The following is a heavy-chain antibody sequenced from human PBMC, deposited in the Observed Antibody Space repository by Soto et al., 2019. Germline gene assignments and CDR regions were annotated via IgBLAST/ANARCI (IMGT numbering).Heavy chain of an antibody. CDR3: AKDFVPNSSGHYYYYGMDV. CDR1: GFTFSSYA. D-gene: IGHD6-19*01. J-gene: IGHJ6*02. Sequence: GGPLRLSCAASGFTFSSYAMSWDRQAPGKGLEWVSAISGSGGITYYADSVKGRFTISRDTSKNTRYLQMNSLRAEDTAVYYCAKDFVPNSSGHYYYYGMDVWGQGTKVTVSS. V-gene: IGHV3-23*01. CDR2: ISGSGGIT.